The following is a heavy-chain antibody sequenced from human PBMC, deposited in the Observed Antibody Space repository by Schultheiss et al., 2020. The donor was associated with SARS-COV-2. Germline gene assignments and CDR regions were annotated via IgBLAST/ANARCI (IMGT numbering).Heavy chain of an antibody. D-gene: IGHD2-2*01. CDR2: INTNTGNP. CDR1: GGTFSSYA. Sequence: ASVKVSCKASGGTFSSYAISWVRQAPGQGLEWMGWINTNTGNPTYAQGFTGRFVFSLDTSVSTAYLQICSLKAEDTAVYYCARVRGIVVVPAAPIDYWGQGTLVTVSS. V-gene: IGHV7-4-1*01. CDR3: ARVRGIVVVPAAPIDY. J-gene: IGHJ4*02.